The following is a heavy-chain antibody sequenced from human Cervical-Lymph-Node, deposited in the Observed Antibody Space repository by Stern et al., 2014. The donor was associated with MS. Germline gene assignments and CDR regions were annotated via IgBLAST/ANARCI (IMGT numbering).Heavy chain of an antibody. CDR1: GFSLTNARMG. D-gene: IGHD6-13*01. V-gene: IGHV2-26*01. Sequence: QITLKESGPVLVKPTETLTLTCTVSGFSLTNARMGVSWIRQPPGKALEWLAHSFLNDEKSYSTYLKGRLTISKDTSKSQVVLTMTNMDPVDTATYYCARMMQHLAGDAFDIWGQGTVVTVSS. J-gene: IGHJ3*02. CDR3: ARMMQHLAGDAFDI. CDR2: SFLNDEK.